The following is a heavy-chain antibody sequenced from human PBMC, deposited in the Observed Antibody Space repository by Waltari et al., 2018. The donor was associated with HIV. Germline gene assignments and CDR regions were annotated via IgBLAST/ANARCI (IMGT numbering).Heavy chain of an antibody. D-gene: IGHD2-15*01. Sequence: VQLVESGGGLVQPGGSLRLSCAASGFTFSRNTMNWVRQAPGKGLEWLSTITSDSTTRHYADSVKGRFTISRDNAKNSVFLQMSSLRDEDTAVYYCASARVGTAYFDYWGQGTLVTVSS. CDR1: GFTFSRNT. J-gene: IGHJ4*02. V-gene: IGHV3-48*02. CDR2: ITSDSTTR. CDR3: ASARVGTAYFDY.